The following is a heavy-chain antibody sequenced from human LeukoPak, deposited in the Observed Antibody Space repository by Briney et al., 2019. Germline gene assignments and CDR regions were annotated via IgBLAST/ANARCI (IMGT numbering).Heavy chain of an antibody. J-gene: IGHJ4*02. CDR2: ISSSGSTI. D-gene: IGHD5-24*01. Sequence: EGSLRLSCAASGFTFSDYYMSWLRQAPGKGLEWVSYISSSGSTIYYAESVKGRFTISRDNAKNSLYLQMNSLRAEDTAVYYCARGYRWLQLSIRCPFDYWGQGTLVTVSS. CDR1: GFTFSDYY. CDR3: ARGYRWLQLSIRCPFDY. V-gene: IGHV3-11*01.